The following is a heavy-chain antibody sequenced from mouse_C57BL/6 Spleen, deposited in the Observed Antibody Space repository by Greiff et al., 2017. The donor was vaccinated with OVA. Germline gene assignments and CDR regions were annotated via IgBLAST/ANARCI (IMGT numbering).Heavy chain of an antibody. Sequence: EVQLQQSGPELVKPGASVKISCKASGYTFTDYYMNWVKQSHGKSLEWIGDINPNNGGTSYNQKFKGKATLTVDKSSSTAYMELRSLTSEDSAVYYCARPTGTGFLYAMDYWGQGTSVTVSS. CDR2: INPNNGGT. CDR3: ARPTGTGFLYAMDY. CDR1: GYTFTDYY. J-gene: IGHJ4*01. D-gene: IGHD4-1*01. V-gene: IGHV1-26*01.